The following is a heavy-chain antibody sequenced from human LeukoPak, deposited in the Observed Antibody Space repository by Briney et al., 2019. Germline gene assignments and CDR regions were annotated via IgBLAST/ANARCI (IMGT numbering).Heavy chain of an antibody. J-gene: IGHJ5*02. Sequence: GGSLRLSCAASGFTFSSSWMHWVRQAPGKGLVWVSRINSDGSSTTYADSVKGRFTISRDNAKNTLCLQMNSLRAEDTAVYYCARVQYYGSGSYYNWFDPWGQGTLVTVSS. D-gene: IGHD3-10*01. CDR1: GFTFSSSW. CDR3: ARVQYYGSGSYYNWFDP. V-gene: IGHV3-74*01. CDR2: INSDGSST.